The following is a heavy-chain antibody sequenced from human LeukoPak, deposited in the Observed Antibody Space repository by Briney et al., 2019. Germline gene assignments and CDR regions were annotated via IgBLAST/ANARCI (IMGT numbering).Heavy chain of an antibody. CDR1: GYTFTSYD. V-gene: IGHV1-8*01. J-gene: IGHJ4*02. Sequence: ASVKVSCKASGYTFTSYDINWVRQATGQGLEWMGWMNPNSGNTGYAQKFQGRVTMTRNTSISTAYMELSSLRSEDTAVYYCARVVRYFDWLRSDGQPDYWGQGTLVTVSS. D-gene: IGHD3-9*01. CDR2: MNPNSGNT. CDR3: ARVVRYFDWLRSDGQPDY.